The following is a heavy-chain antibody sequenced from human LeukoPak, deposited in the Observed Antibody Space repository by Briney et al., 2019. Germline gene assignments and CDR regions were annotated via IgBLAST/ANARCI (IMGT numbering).Heavy chain of an antibody. V-gene: IGHV4-34*01. CDR1: IDSFSNYH. D-gene: IGHD4-23*01. CDR3: ARVKGYFGGNSNWFDP. CDR2: VNESGGT. Sequence: SETLSLTCAVYIDSFSNYHWNWIRQTPAKGMEWIGEVNESGGTNISPSLRSRVTISVDTSKNQFSLKLSSVTAADTAVYYCARVKGYFGGNSNWFDPWGQGTLVTVSS. J-gene: IGHJ5*02.